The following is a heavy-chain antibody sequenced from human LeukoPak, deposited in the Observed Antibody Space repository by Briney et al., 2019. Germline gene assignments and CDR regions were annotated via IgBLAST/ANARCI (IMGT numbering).Heavy chain of an antibody. D-gene: IGHD2-15*01. V-gene: IGHV1-8*01. Sequence: ASVKVSCKASGYKFTSDINWMRQAPGQGLEWMGWMNPNSGNTEYAQKFQGRVTMTRDSSISTAYMELRSLRSEDTAVYYCARDLVAAIGYDYWGQGTLVTVSS. CDR3: ARDLVAAIGYDY. J-gene: IGHJ4*02. CDR2: MNPNSGNT. CDR1: GYKFTSD.